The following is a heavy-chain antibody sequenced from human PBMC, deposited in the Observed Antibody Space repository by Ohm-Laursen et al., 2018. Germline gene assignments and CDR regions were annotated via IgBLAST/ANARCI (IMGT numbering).Heavy chain of an antibody. Sequence: TLSLTCAVYGGSFSGYYLSWIRQPPGKGLEWIGEINHSGSTNYNPSLKSRVTISVDTSKNQFSLKLSSVTAEDTAVYYCARGPSYGWRYFDYWGQGTLVTVSS. CDR3: ARGPSYGWRYFDY. V-gene: IGHV4-34*01. J-gene: IGHJ4*02. D-gene: IGHD5-18*01. CDR2: INHSGST. CDR1: GGSFSGYY.